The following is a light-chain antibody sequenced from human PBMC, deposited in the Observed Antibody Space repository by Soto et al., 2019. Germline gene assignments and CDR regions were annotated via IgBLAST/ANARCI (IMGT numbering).Light chain of an antibody. V-gene: IGLV2-14*01. CDR1: SSDVGGYNY. CDR2: DVS. J-gene: IGLJ1*01. Sequence: QSVLTQPASVSGSPGQSTTISCTGTSSDVGGYNYVSWYQQHPGKAPKLMIYDVSNRPSGVSNRFSGSKSGNTASLAISGLQAEEEADYYCSSYTSSSTLGYVFGTGTKVTVL. CDR3: SSYTSSSTLGYV.